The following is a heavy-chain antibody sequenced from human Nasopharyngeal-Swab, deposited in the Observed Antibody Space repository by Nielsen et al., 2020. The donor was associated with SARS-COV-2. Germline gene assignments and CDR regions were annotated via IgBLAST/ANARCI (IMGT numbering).Heavy chain of an antibody. CDR2: ISSGGSTI. J-gene: IGHJ6*02. CDR3: ARDSVYSSGLIIKDYYYYGMDV. CDR1: GFTFSDYY. V-gene: IGHV3-11*04. D-gene: IGHD6-19*01. Sequence: GGSLRLSCAASGFTFSDYYMSWIRQAPGKGLEWVSYISSGGSTIYYADSVKGRFTISRDNAKNSLYLQMNSLRAEDTAVYYCARDSVYSSGLIIKDYYYYGMDVWGQGTTVTVSS.